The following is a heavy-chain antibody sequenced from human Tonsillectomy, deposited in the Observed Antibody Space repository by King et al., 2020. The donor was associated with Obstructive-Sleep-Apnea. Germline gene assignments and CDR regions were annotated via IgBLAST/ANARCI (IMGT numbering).Heavy chain of an antibody. Sequence: MQLQESGPGLVKPSQTLSLTCTVSGGAISSGDYYWSWIRQHPGKGLEWIGYIYYSGSTYYNPSLKSRVTISVDTSKNQFSLNLSSVTAADTAVYYCARVHGDYGEDYFDYWGQGTLVTVSS. CDR3: ARVHGDYGEDYFDY. J-gene: IGHJ4*02. CDR2: IYYSGST. D-gene: IGHD4-17*01. CDR1: GGAISSGDYY. V-gene: IGHV4-31*03.